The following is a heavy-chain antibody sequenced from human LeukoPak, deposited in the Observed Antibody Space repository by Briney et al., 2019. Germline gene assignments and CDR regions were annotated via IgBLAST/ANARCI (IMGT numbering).Heavy chain of an antibody. J-gene: IGHJ3*02. D-gene: IGHD6-13*01. Sequence: GSSVTVSCKASGGTFSSYAISWVRQAPGQGLEWMGGIIPIFGTANYAQKFQGRVTITTDESTSTAYMELSSLRSEDTAVYYCARVRGILGAFDIWGQGTMVTVSS. V-gene: IGHV1-69*05. CDR2: IIPIFGTA. CDR3: ARVRGILGAFDI. CDR1: GGTFSSYA.